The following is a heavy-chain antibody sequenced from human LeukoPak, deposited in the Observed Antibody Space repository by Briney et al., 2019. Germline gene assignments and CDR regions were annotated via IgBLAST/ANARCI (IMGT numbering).Heavy chain of an antibody. D-gene: IGHD6-19*01. V-gene: IGHV4-39*01. Sequence: SETLSLTCTVSGGSISSSSYYWGWIRQPPGKGLEWIGSIYYSGSTYYNPSLKSRVTISVDTSKNQFPLKLSSVTAADTAVDYCARRDSGGWYDAFDIWGQGTMVTVSS. J-gene: IGHJ3*02. CDR3: ARRDSGGWYDAFDI. CDR2: IYYSGST. CDR1: GGSISSSSYY.